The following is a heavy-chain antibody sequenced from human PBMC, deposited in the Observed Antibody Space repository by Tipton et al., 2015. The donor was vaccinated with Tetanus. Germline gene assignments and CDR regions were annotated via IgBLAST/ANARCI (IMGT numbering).Heavy chain of an antibody. CDR3: ARWSGWYGGVDY. D-gene: IGHD6-19*01. CDR1: GFTFSSYD. J-gene: IGHJ4*02. V-gene: IGHV3-13*01. Sequence: SLRLSCAASGFTFSSYDMHWVRQATGKGLEWVSAIGTAGDTYYPGSVKGRFTISRENAKNSLYLQMNSLRAGDTAVYYCARWSGWYGGVDYWGQGTLVTVSS. CDR2: IGTAGDT.